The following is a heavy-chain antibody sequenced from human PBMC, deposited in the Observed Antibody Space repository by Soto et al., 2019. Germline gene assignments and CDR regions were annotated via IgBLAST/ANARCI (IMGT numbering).Heavy chain of an antibody. CDR3: ARDEAHYYGSGSYRSYFDY. CDR1: GYTFTSYG. D-gene: IGHD3-10*01. Sequence: ASVKVSCKASGYTFTSYGISWVRQAPGQGLEWMGWISAYNGNTNYAQKLQGRVTMTTDTSTSTAYMERRSLRSDDTAGYYCARDEAHYYGSGSYRSYFDYWGQGTLVTVSS. CDR2: ISAYNGNT. V-gene: IGHV1-18*01. J-gene: IGHJ4*02.